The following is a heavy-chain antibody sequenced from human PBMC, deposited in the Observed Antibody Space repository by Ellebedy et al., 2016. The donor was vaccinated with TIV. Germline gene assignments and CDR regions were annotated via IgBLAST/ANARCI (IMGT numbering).Heavy chain of an antibody. CDR2: IYPGDSDT. CDR3: ARRGDWGPRSPFDL. D-gene: IGHD2-21*02. V-gene: IGHV5-51*01. CDR1: GSTLTGHW. J-gene: IGHJ4*02. Sequence: GGSLRLSCRGLGSTLTGHWIAWVRQMPGKGLEWMGLIYPGDSDTRYSPSFEGQVTISVDKSISTAYLQWNDLKASDTAMYYCARRGDWGPRSPFDLWGQGTLVTVSS.